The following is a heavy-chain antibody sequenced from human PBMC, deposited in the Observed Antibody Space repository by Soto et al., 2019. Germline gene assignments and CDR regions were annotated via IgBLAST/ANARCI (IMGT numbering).Heavy chain of an antibody. D-gene: IGHD2-2*01. CDR3: ASSYCSSTSCSPGDWFDP. Sequence: GGSLRLSCAASGFTFSSYAMSWVRQAPGKGLEWVSATSGSGGSTFYADSVKGRFTISRDNSKNTLYLQMNSLRAEDTAVYYCASSYCSSTSCSPGDWFDPWGQGTLVTVSS. CDR1: GFTFSSYA. V-gene: IGHV3-23*01. J-gene: IGHJ5*02. CDR2: TSGSGGST.